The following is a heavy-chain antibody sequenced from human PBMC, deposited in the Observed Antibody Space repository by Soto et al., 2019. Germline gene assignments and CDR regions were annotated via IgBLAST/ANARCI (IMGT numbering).Heavy chain of an antibody. CDR3: AREIKAYYDFWPTGKTPGRYYYGMDV. J-gene: IGHJ6*02. CDR1: GGSISSGGYY. Sequence: PSETLSLTCTVSGGSISSGGYYWSWIRQHPGKGLEWIGYIYYSGSTYYNPSLKSRFTISVDTSKNQFSLKLSSVTAADTAVYYCAREIKAYYDFWPTGKTPGRYYYGMDVWGQGTTVTVSS. CDR2: IYYSGST. V-gene: IGHV4-31*03. D-gene: IGHD3-3*01.